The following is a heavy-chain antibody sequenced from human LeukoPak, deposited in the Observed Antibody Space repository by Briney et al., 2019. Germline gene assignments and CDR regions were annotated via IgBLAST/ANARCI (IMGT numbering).Heavy chain of an antibody. J-gene: IGHJ6*04. CDR2: ISRSGSTI. D-gene: IGHD3-10*01. V-gene: IGHV3-48*03. CDR3: ARDLNMVRGVILGNYYYYYGMDV. Sequence: PGGSLRLSCAASGFTFSSYEMNWVRQAPGKGLEWVSYISRSGSTIYYADSGKGRFTISRDNAKNSLYLQMDSLRAEDTAVYYCARDLNMVRGVILGNYYYYYGMDVWGKGTTVTVSS. CDR1: GFTFSSYE.